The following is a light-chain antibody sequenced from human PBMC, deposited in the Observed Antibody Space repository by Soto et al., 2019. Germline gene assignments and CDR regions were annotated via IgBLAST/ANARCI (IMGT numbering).Light chain of an antibody. V-gene: IGLV2-14*01. J-gene: IGLJ1*01. CDR1: SSDVGGYNY. Sequence: QSVLTQPASVSGSPGQSITISCTGTSSDVGGYNYVSWYQQHPGKAPKLMIYDVSNRPSGVSNRFSGSKSGNTASLTISGLQAEDEAYYYCSSYTSSSTPYVFGTVTKVTVL. CDR2: DVS. CDR3: SSYTSSSTPYV.